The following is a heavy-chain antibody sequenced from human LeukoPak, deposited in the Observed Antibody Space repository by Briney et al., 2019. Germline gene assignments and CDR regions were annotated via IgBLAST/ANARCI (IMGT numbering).Heavy chain of an antibody. CDR1: GFTFSDYY. CDR2: ISSSSSYT. Sequence: GSLRLSCAASGFTFSDYYMSWIRQAPGKGLEWVSYISSSSSYTNYADSVKGRFTISRDNAKNSLYLQMNSLRAEDTAVYYCARVEGIAVAENAFDIWGQGTVVTVSS. D-gene: IGHD6-19*01. CDR3: ARVEGIAVAENAFDI. V-gene: IGHV3-11*06. J-gene: IGHJ3*02.